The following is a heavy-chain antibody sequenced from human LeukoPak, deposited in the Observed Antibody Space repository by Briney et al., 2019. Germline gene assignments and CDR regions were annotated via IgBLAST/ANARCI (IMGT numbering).Heavy chain of an antibody. Sequence: GGSLRLSCVASGLASTDYEMNWVRQAPGKGLEWLSYINNRGDHTHYIDSVRGRFIISRDNAQKSLFLQMNSLRVEDTAVYYCARAPKWSYTGYVGRWGQGTLVTVSS. CDR2: INNRGDHT. D-gene: IGHD5-12*01. CDR1: GLASTDYE. CDR3: ARAPKWSYTGYVGR. V-gene: IGHV3-48*03. J-gene: IGHJ4*02.